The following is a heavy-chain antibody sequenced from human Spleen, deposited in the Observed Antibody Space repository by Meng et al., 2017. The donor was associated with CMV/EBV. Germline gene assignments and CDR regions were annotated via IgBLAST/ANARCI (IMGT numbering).Heavy chain of an antibody. Sequence: GESLKISCAASGFTVSSNYMSWVRQAPGKGLEWVSVIYSGGSTYYADSVKGRFTISRDNSKNTLYLQMNSLRAEDTAVYYCARDRREIFGVVIAYYGMEVWGQGTTVTVSS. CDR2: IYSGGST. J-gene: IGHJ6*02. D-gene: IGHD3-3*01. CDR3: ARDRREIFGVVIAYYGMEV. CDR1: GFTVSSNY. V-gene: IGHV3-53*01.